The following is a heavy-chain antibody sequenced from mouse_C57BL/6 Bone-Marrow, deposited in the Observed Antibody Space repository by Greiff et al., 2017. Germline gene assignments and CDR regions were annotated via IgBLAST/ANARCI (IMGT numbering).Heavy chain of an antibody. CDR2: ISSGSSTI. D-gene: IGHD1-1*01. CDR1: GFTFSDYG. J-gene: IGHJ4*01. Sequence: EVKVVESGGGLVKPGGSLKLSCAASGFTFSDYGMHWVRQAPEKGLEWVAYISSGSSTIYYADTVKGRFTISRDHAKNTLFLQMTSLRSEDTAMXYCARRGTVVAFYAMDYWGQGTSVTVSS. CDR3: ARRGTVVAFYAMDY. V-gene: IGHV5-17*01.